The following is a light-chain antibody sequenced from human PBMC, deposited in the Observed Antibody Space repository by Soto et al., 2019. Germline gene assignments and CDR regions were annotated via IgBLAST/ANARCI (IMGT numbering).Light chain of an antibody. Sequence: QSVLTQPASVSGSPGQSITISCTGTSSDVGSYKSVSWYHQHPGKAPKLIIYDVTNRPSGVSNRFSGSKSGNTASLTISGLQAEDEADYYCSSYKSSSPVVFGGGTKVTVL. J-gene: IGLJ3*02. V-gene: IGLV2-14*01. CDR2: DVT. CDR3: SSYKSSSPVV. CDR1: SSDVGSYKS.